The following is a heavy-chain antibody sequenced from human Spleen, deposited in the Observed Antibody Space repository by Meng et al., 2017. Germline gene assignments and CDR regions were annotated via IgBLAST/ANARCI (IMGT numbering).Heavy chain of an antibody. CDR2: FYYCGRT. D-gene: IGHD6-19*01. Sequence: VQRQDPGPGMGNPLGTPSLPCAFSGASLRSGDWWSWVRPPPGQGLELIGYFYYCGRTYYNPSLKSLVTISLDTSQNQCSLKLSSVTAADTAVYYCALAGYSSGWYVEYFQHWGQGTLVTVSS. J-gene: IGHJ1*01. CDR1: GASLRSGDW. CDR3: ALAGYSSGWYVEYFQH. V-gene: IGHV4-4*03.